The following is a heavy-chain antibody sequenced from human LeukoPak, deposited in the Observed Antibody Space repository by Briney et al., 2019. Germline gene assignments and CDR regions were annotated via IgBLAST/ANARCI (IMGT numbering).Heavy chain of an antibody. V-gene: IGHV4-39*01. CDR3: ASAPRQGSIGGLDY. CDR1: GGSISSNSYY. D-gene: IGHD3-16*01. Sequence: PSETLSLTCAVSGGSISSNSYYWGWIRQPPGKGLEWIGGIFHNGGSTYYNPSLKSRVTISGDTSKNQFSLKLSSVTAADTALYYCASAPRQGSIGGLDYWGQGTLVTVSS. CDR2: IFHNGGST. J-gene: IGHJ4*02.